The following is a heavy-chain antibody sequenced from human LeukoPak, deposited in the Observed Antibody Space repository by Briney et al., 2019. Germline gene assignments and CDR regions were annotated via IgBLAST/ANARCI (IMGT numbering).Heavy chain of an antibody. CDR3: AKERCSAGSCSSTPDY. CDR1: GFIFSPFP. V-gene: IGHV3-23*01. CDR2: IRNSGDST. J-gene: IGHJ4*02. Sequence: PGGSLRLSCSATGFIFSPFPMSWVRQPPGKGLERVSVIRNSGDSTCYADSVKGRFTISRDYTRKTVDLQMNSLRADDTAVYYCAKERCSAGSCSSTPDYWGQGTPVTVSS. D-gene: IGHD2-15*01.